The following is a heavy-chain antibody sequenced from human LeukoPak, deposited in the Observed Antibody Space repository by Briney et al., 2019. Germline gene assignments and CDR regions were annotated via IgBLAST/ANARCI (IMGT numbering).Heavy chain of an antibody. CDR3: ARQLSRYYDGNPGFDY. Sequence: NLGESLKISCKGSGYSFTSYWIGWVRQMPGKGLEWMGIIYPGDSDTRYSPSFQGQVTISADKSISTAHLQWSSLKASDTAMYYCARQLSRYYDGNPGFDYWGQGTLVTVSS. CDR1: GYSFTSYW. D-gene: IGHD2/OR15-2a*01. J-gene: IGHJ4*02. V-gene: IGHV5-51*01. CDR2: IYPGDSDT.